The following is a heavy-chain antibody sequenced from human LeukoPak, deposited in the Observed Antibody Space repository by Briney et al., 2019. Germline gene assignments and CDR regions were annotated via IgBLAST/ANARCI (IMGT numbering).Heavy chain of an antibody. V-gene: IGHV3-53*01. CDR1: GLTVSSNH. J-gene: IGHJ4*02. CDR3: ARLRRGY. Sequence: GGSLRLSCAASGLTVSSNHMSWVRQAPGKGLEWVSLIKSDGTTEYAGSVKGRFTISRDNSKSTLFLQMNSLRVEDTAVYYCARLRRGYWGRGTPVTVSS. CDR2: IKSDGTT.